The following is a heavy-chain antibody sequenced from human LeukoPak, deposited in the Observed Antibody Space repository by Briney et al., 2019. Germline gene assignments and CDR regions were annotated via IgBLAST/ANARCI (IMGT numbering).Heavy chain of an antibody. D-gene: IGHD1-1*01. Sequence: SQTLSLTCAISGDSVSSNSAAWNWIRQSPSRGLEWLGRTYYRSKWYDEYAVSVKSRITIKPDTSKNQFSLQLNSVTPEDTAVYYCARTTVHDGYHYYGIDVWGQGTTVTVSS. J-gene: IGHJ6*02. CDR1: GDSVSSNSAA. CDR2: TYYRSKWYD. V-gene: IGHV6-1*01. CDR3: ARTTVHDGYHYYGIDV.